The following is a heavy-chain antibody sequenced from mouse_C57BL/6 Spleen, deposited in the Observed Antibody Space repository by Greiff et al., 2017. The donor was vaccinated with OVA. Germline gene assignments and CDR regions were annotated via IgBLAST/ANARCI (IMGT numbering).Heavy chain of an antibody. CDR3: ARDYDYDLFAY. CDR2: IHPSDSDT. D-gene: IGHD2-4*01. Sequence: QVQLPQPGAELVQPGASLKVSCTASGYTFTSYWMHWVQQPPGQGLEWIGRIHPSDSDTNYNQKFKGKATLTVDKSSSTAYMQLSSLTSEDSAVYYCARDYDYDLFAYWGQGTLVTVSA. J-gene: IGHJ3*01. CDR1: GYTFTSYW. V-gene: IGHV1-74*01.